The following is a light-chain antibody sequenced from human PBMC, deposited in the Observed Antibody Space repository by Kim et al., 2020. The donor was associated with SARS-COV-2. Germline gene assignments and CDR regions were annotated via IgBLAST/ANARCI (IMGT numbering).Light chain of an antibody. J-gene: IGKJ4*01. CDR2: GAS. CDR1: ESITTY. Sequence: SASVGDRVTITCRESESITTYLNWYQKQPGKAPKLLFYGASTLQGGVPSRFSGSGYGTDFSLTISSLQPEDFGTYYCQVSYDTPLTFGGGTKLEI. CDR3: QVSYDTPLT. V-gene: IGKV1-39*01.